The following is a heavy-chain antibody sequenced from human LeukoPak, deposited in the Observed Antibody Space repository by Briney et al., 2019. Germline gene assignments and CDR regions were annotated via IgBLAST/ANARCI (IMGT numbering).Heavy chain of an antibody. D-gene: IGHD5-18*01. CDR3: TTDSGDTAMVAYYYYYMDV. Sequence: AGGSLRLSCAASGFTFSSYAMSWVRQAPGKGLEWVSAISGSGGSTYYADSVKGRFTISRDNSKNTLYLQMNSLRAEDTAVYYCTTDSGDTAMVAYYYYYMDVWGKGTTVTVSS. CDR1: GFTFSSYA. CDR2: ISGSGGST. V-gene: IGHV3-23*01. J-gene: IGHJ6*03.